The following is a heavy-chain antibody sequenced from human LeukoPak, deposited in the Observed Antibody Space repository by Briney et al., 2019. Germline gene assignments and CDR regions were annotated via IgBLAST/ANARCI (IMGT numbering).Heavy chain of an antibody. D-gene: IGHD1-26*01. V-gene: IGHV3-48*02. CDR1: GFTFSSYS. CDR3: ARHAPPGWELVPEYFDY. CDR2: ISSSSSTI. Sequence: GGSLRLSCAASGFTFSSYSMNWVRQAPGKGLEWVSYISSSSSTIYYADSVKGRFTISRDNAKNSLYLQMNSLRDEDTAVYYCARHAPPGWELVPEYFDYWGQGTLVTVSS. J-gene: IGHJ4*02.